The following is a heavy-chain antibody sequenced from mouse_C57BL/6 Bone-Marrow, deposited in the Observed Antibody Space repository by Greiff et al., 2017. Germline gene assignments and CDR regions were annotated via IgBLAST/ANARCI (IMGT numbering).Heavy chain of an antibody. CDR3: ARNPLFYYGSSRWYFDV. Sequence: VQLQQSGPGLVQPSQSLSITCTVSGFSLTSYGVHWVRQSPGKGLEWLGVIWSGGSTDYNAAFISRLSISKDNSKSQVFFKMNSLQADDTAIYYCARNPLFYYGSSRWYFDVWGTGTTVTVSS. V-gene: IGHV2-2*01. J-gene: IGHJ1*03. D-gene: IGHD1-1*01. CDR1: GFSLTSYG. CDR2: IWSGGST.